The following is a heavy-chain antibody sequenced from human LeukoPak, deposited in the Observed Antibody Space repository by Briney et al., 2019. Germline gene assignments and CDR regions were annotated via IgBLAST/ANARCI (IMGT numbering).Heavy chain of an antibody. CDR1: GFTFSSYW. CDR2: IKQDGSEK. J-gene: IGHJ5*02. CDR3: ARAHSGSYFNWFDP. D-gene: IGHD1-26*01. Sequence: GGSLRLSCAASGFTFSSYWMSRVRQAPGKGLEWVANIKQDGSEKYYVDSVKGRFTISRDNAKNSLYLQMNSLRAEDTAVYYCARAHSGSYFNWFDPWGQGTLVTVFS. V-gene: IGHV3-7*01.